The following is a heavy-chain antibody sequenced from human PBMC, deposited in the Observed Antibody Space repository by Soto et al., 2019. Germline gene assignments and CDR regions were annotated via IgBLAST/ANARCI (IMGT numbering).Heavy chain of an antibody. J-gene: IGHJ4*02. Sequence: PGGSLRLSCAASGFTFSDYYMSWIRQAPGKGLEWVSYISSSGSTIYYADSVKGRFTISRDNAKNSLYLQMNSLRAEDTAVYYCARESAGGDYIWGSYRYPHYFDYWGQGTLVTVSS. CDR2: ISSSGSTI. CDR1: GFTFSDYY. V-gene: IGHV3-11*01. CDR3: ARESAGGDYIWGSYRYPHYFDY. D-gene: IGHD3-16*02.